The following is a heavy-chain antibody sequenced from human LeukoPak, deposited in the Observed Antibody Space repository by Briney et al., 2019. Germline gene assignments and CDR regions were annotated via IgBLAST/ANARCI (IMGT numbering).Heavy chain of an antibody. Sequence: GGSLRLSCAASGFTFDDYTMHWVRQAPGKGLEWVSLISWDGGSTYYADSVKGRFTISRDNSKNSLYLQMNSLRTEDTALYYCARYSSSSPFDYWGQGTLVTVSS. CDR1: GFTFDDYT. V-gene: IGHV3-43*01. CDR2: ISWDGGST. D-gene: IGHD6-13*01. CDR3: ARYSSSSPFDY. J-gene: IGHJ4*02.